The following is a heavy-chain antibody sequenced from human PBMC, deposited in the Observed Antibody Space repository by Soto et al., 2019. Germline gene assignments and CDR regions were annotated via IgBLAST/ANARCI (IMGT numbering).Heavy chain of an antibody. CDR1: GGTFSSYA. CDR2: IIPIFGTA. D-gene: IGHD3-16*02. J-gene: IGHJ4*02. CDR3: ARDRDYAWGSYRYTGVY. Sequence: SVKVSCKASGGTFSSYAISWVRQAPGQGLEWMGGIIPIFGTANYAQKFQGRVTITADESTSTAYMELSSLRSEDTAVYYCARDRDYAWGSYRYTGVYWGQGTLVTVSS. V-gene: IGHV1-69*13.